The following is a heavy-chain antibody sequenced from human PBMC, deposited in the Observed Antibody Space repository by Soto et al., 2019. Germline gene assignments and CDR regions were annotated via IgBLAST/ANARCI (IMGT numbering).Heavy chain of an antibody. CDR1: GGSISSSSYY. J-gene: IGHJ4*02. Sequence: QLQLQESGPGLVKPSETLSLTCTVSGGSISSSSYYWGWIRQPPGKGLEWIGSIYYSGSTYYNPSLQSRVTISVDTSKNQFSLKLSSVTAADTAVYYCATKTREGYYFDYWGQGTLVTVSS. V-gene: IGHV4-39*01. CDR3: ATKTREGYYFDY. CDR2: IYYSGST.